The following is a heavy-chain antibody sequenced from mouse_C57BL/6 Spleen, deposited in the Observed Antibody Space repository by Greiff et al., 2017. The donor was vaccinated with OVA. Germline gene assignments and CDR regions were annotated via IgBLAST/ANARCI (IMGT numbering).Heavy chain of an antibody. Sequence: EVNVVESGGDLVKPGGSLKLSCAASGFTFSSYGMSWVRQTPDKRLEWVATISSGGSYTYYPDSVKGRFTISRDNAKNTLYLQMSSLKSEDTAMYYCARLEGAESSWFAYWGQGTLVTVSA. V-gene: IGHV5-6*01. CDR1: GFTFSSYG. CDR2: ISSGGSYT. CDR3: ARLEGAESSWFAY. J-gene: IGHJ3*01.